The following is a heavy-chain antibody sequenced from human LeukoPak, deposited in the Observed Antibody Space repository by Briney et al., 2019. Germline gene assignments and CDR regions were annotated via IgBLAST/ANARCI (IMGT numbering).Heavy chain of an antibody. J-gene: IGHJ3*02. CDR2: IYYSGST. D-gene: IGHD6-13*01. V-gene: IGHV4-59*01. CDR1: AGSISSYY. Sequence: SETLSLTCTVSAGSISSYYWSWIRQPPGKGLEWIGYIYYSGSTNYNPSLKSRVTISVDTSKNQFSLKLSSVTAADTAVYYCARLAAAGLDAFDIWGQGTMVTVSS. CDR3: ARLAAAGLDAFDI.